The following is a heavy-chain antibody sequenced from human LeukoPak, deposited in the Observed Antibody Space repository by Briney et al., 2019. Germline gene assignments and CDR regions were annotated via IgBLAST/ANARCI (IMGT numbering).Heavy chain of an antibody. V-gene: IGHV1-2*06. CDR3: ARGYFTGSFPDAFDL. CDR1: GYTFNDYW. Sequence: APVKVSCKASGYTFNDYWIHWVRQAPGQGLEWMGHINPNSGGTISAQKFQGRVTMTRDTSISTAYMELSRLRSDDTAVYYCARGYFTGSFPDAFDLWGQGTVATISS. D-gene: IGHD1-26*01. CDR2: INPNSGGT. J-gene: IGHJ3*01.